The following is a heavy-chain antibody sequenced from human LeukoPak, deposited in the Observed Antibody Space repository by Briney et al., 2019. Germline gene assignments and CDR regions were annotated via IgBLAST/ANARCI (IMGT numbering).Heavy chain of an antibody. V-gene: IGHV3-23*01. J-gene: IGHJ3*02. CDR1: GFTFSSYA. CDR2: ISASGSTT. D-gene: IGHD4-17*01. CDR3: TVTTVDAFDI. Sequence: GGSLRLSCAASGFTFSSYAMSWVRQAPGQGLEWASTISASGSTTYYADSVRGRFTISRDSSKNTLSLQMSSLRAEDTAVYYSTVTTVDAFDIWGQGTMVTVSS.